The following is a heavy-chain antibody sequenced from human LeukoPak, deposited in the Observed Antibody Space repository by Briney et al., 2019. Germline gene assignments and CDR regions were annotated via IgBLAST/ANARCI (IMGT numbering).Heavy chain of an antibody. J-gene: IGHJ4*02. CDR1: GFTFSSYG. D-gene: IGHD3-22*01. CDR3: ATGGEYYDGRGYGHDH. V-gene: IGHV3-33*01. Sequence: GRSLRLSCAASGFTFSSYGMHWVRQAPGKGLDWVAVIRYDGGNKYYADSVKGRFTISRDNSKNTLYLQMNSLRAEDTAVYYCATGGEYYDGRGYGHDHWGQGTLVTVSS. CDR2: IRYDGGNK.